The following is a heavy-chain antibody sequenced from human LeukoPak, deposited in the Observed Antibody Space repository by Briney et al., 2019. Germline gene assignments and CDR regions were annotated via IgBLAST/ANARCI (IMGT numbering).Heavy chain of an antibody. CDR3: ARLGDY. CDR1: GGSFSGYY. J-gene: IGHJ4*02. CDR2: INHSGST. Sequence: PSETLSLTCAVYGGSFSGYYWSWIRQPPGKGLEWIGEINHSGSTNYNPSLKSRVTISVDTSKNQFSLKLSSATAADTAVYYCARLGDYWGQGTLVTVSS. V-gene: IGHV4-34*01.